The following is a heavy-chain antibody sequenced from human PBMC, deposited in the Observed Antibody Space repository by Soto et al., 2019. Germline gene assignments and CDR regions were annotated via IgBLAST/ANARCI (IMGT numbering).Heavy chain of an antibody. Sequence: GESLKISCKGPGYSFTSYWISWVRQMPGKGLEWMGRIDPSDSYTNYSPSFQGHVTISADKSISTAYLQWSSLKASDTAMYYCASSPRGYCSSTSCRELGNYYGMDVWGQGTTVTVS. CDR1: GYSFTSYW. J-gene: IGHJ6*02. D-gene: IGHD2-2*01. CDR2: IDPSDSYT. V-gene: IGHV5-10-1*01. CDR3: ASSPRGYCSSTSCRELGNYYGMDV.